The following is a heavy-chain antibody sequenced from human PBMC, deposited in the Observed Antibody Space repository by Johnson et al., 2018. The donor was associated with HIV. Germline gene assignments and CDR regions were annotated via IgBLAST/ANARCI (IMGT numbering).Heavy chain of an antibody. D-gene: IGHD3-22*01. J-gene: IGHJ3*02. CDR3: TRDGYSDYDSGAFDI. Sequence: QVQLVESGGGLVQPGGSLRLSCAASAFTFSSYAMHWVRQAPGKGLEWVALISYDGSNKYYADSVKGRFTISRDDSKNTQYLQMNSLKTEDTAVYYCTRDGYSDYDSGAFDIWGQGTMVTVSS. CDR1: AFTFSSYA. CDR2: ISYDGSNK. V-gene: IGHV3-30-3*01.